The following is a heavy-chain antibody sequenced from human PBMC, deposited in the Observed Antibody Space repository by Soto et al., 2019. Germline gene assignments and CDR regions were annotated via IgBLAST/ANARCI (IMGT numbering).Heavy chain of an antibody. D-gene: IGHD6-13*01. CDR1: GFTFSSYS. V-gene: IGHV3-33*01. CDR3: ARGYGWFDP. J-gene: IGHJ5*02. Sequence: QVQLVESGGGVVQPGRSLRLSCAASGFTFSSYSMHWVRQAPGKGLEWVAVLWYDGSNKYYADSVKGRFTISRDNSKNTLYLQMNSLRSEDTAVYYCARGYGWFDPWGQGTLVTVSS. CDR2: LWYDGSNK.